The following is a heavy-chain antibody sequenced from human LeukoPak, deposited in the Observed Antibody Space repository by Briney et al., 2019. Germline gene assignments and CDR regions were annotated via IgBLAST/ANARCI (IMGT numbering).Heavy chain of an antibody. CDR1: GFTFSSYG. V-gene: IGHV3-33*06. Sequence: PGGSLRLSCAASGFTFSSYGMHWVRQAPGKGLEWVAVIWYDGSNKYYADSVKGRFTISRDNSNNTLFLQMNGLRAEDTAVYYCAKAGFYYGSWNMSPLGIGYFTMDVWGQGTTVTVSS. CDR3: AKAGFYYGSWNMSPLGIGYFTMDV. D-gene: IGHD3-10*01. CDR2: IWYDGSNK. J-gene: IGHJ6*02.